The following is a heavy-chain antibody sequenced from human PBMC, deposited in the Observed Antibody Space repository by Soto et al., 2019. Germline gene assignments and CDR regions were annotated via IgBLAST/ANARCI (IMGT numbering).Heavy chain of an antibody. J-gene: IGHJ5*02. D-gene: IGHD3-22*01. V-gene: IGHV4-59*08. CDR3: AKYYYDSNTYFYRWFDP. CDR1: GGSISNYY. Sequence: PSETLSLTCTVSGGSISNYYWSWIRQPPGKGLEWIAYFYYTGSTNYSPSPRSRVTISVDTSKNQFSLKLSSVTAADTAVYYCAKYYYDSNTYFYRWFDPWGQGTLVTVS. CDR2: FYYTGST.